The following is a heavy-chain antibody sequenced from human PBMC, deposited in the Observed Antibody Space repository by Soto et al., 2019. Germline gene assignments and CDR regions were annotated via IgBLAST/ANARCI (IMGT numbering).Heavy chain of an antibody. CDR3: ARARGPTTDCGGDCYFAY. Sequence: GGSLRLSCAASGFTFSSYAMHWVRQAPGKGLEWVAVISYDGSNKYYADSVKGRFTISRDNSKNTLYLQMNSLRAEDTAVYYCARARGPTTDCGGDCYFAYWGQGTLVTVSS. CDR1: GFTFSSYA. CDR2: ISYDGSNK. D-gene: IGHD2-21*02. V-gene: IGHV3-30-3*01. J-gene: IGHJ4*02.